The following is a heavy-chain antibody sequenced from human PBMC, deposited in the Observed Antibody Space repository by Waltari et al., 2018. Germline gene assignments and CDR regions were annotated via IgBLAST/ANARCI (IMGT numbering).Heavy chain of an antibody. CDR2: IKQDGSEK. V-gene: IGHV3-7*01. CDR3: ARDSYYYDRRFDY. J-gene: IGHJ4*02. Sequence: EVQLVESGGGLVQPGGSLRLSCAASGFTFSSYWMSWVRQAPGKGLAWVANIKQDGSEKYYVDSGKGRFTISRDNAKNSLYLQMNSLRAEDTAVYYCARDSYYYDRRFDYWGQGTLVTVSS. CDR1: GFTFSSYW. D-gene: IGHD3-22*01.